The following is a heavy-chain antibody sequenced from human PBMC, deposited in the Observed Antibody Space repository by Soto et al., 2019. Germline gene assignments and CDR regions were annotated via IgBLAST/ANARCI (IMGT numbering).Heavy chain of an antibody. J-gene: IGHJ5*02. V-gene: IGHV1-45*02. Sequence: AASVKVSCKASGYTFIYCSLHWLQQAPGQGLERMRWITLYNGNTNYAKKFQGRVTITRDMSLRTAYIELSSLRSEDSAVYYWARHIVVVVAAIQDPRGQGTLVTVSS. D-gene: IGHD2-15*01. CDR2: ITLYNGNT. CDR3: ARHIVVVVAAIQDP. CDR1: GYTFIYCS.